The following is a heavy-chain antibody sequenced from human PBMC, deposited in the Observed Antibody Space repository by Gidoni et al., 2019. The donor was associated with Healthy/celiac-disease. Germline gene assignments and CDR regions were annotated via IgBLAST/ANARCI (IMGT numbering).Heavy chain of an antibody. D-gene: IGHD5-12*01. CDR1: GFTFSGHS. J-gene: IGHJ4*02. CDR2: IRSKANSYAT. Sequence: EVQLVESGGGLVQPGGSRQLSCSASGFTFSGHSRHWGRQASGKGLEWVGRIRSKANSYATAYAASVKGRFTISRDDSKKTAYLQMNSLKTEDTAVYYCTMGSKNEWLRFFDYWGQGTLVTVSS. V-gene: IGHV3-73*02. CDR3: TMGSKNEWLRFFDY.